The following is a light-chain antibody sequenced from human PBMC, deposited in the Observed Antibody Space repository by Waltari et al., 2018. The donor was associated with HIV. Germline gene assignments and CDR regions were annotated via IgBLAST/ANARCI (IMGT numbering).Light chain of an antibody. CDR2: VGTGGIVG. CDR3: GADHGRGSNFVLV. CDR1: SGYSNYE. V-gene: IGLV9-49*01. Sequence: QPVLTQPPSASASLGASVTLTCTLSSGYSNYEVEWYQQRPGKGPRFVMRVGTGGIVGSKGDGIPDRFSVLGSGLNRYLTIRNIQDDESDYHCGADHGRGSNFVLVFGGGTKLTVL. J-gene: IGLJ2*01.